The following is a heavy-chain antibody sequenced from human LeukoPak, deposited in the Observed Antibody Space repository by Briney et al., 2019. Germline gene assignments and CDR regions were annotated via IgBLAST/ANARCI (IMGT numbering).Heavy chain of an antibody. CDR2: ISNDGMRK. D-gene: IGHD5-24*01. J-gene: IGHJ4*02. CDR1: GFTFSRSA. CDR3: ARRRDGYNPELDY. V-gene: IGHV3-30*04. Sequence: GGSLRLSCAASGFTFSRSAMHWVRQPPGKGLEWMAVISNDGMRKFHADSVKGRFTISRDNSKNTLYLQMDSLTTEDTALYYCARRRDGYNPELDYWGQGTLVTVSS.